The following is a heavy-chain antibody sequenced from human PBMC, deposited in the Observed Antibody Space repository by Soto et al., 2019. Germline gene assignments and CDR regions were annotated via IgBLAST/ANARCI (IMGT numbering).Heavy chain of an antibody. Sequence: QLQLQESGPGLVKPSETLSLTCTVSGGSISSSSYCWGWLRQPPREGLGWIGSIYYSGSTYYNPSLKSRVTISVDTSKNQFSLKLSSVTAADTAVYYCARRPSGYDMGPFDYWGLGTLVTVSS. CDR3: ARRPSGYDMGPFDY. CDR1: GGSISSSSYC. CDR2: IYYSGST. J-gene: IGHJ4*02. V-gene: IGHV4-39*01. D-gene: IGHD5-12*01.